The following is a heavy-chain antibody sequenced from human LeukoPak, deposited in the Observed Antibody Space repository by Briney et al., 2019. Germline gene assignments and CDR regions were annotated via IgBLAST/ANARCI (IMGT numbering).Heavy chain of an antibody. V-gene: IGHV3-53*01. D-gene: IGHD6-19*01. CDR3: ARVLSDSRGWYHFDY. CDR2: IYSGGSA. CDR1: GFIVSSNY. J-gene: IGHJ4*02. Sequence: GGSLTLSCVASGFIVSSNYMGWVRQAPGKGLEWVSVIYSGGSAYYADSVKGRFTISRDNSKNTLYLQMNSLRAEDTAVYYCARVLSDSRGWYHFDYWGQGTLVTVSS.